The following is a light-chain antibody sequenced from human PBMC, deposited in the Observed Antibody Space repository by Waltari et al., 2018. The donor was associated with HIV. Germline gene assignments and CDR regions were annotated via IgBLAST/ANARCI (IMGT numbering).Light chain of an antibody. Sequence: SYDLTQPPSVAVSPAHTARTTCSGDAFPKPYAYWYQHKSGQAAVLVIYKDAERRSGIPERFSGSSSGPRVTLTISGVQAEDEADYYCQSADSSGTYKVVVGGPKLTVL. CDR3: QSADSSGTYKV. V-gene: IGLV3-25*03. CDR2: KDA. CDR1: AFPKPY. J-gene: IGLJ2*01.